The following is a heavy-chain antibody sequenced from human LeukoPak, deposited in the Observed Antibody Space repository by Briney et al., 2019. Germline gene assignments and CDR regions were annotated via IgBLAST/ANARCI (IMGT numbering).Heavy chain of an antibody. CDR1: GYTFTGYY. J-gene: IGHJ6*03. V-gene: IGHV1-2*02. D-gene: IGHD3-3*01. CDR2: INPNSGGT. Sequence: ASVKVSCKASGYTFTGYYMHWVRQAPGQGLEWMGWINPNSGGTNYAQKFQGRVTMTRDTSISTAYMELSRLRSEDTAVYYCATSPLRFLEWLGYYYYMDVWGKGTTVTVSS. CDR3: ATSPLRFLEWLGYYYYMDV.